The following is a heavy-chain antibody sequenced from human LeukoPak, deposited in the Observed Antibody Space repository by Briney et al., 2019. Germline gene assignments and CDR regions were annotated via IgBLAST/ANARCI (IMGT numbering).Heavy chain of an antibody. CDR1: GFTFSSYW. Sequence: QSGGSLRLSCAASGFTFSSYWMSWVRQAPGKGLEWVSVIYSGGSTYYADSVKGKFTISRDNSKNTLYLQMNSLRAEDTAVYYCARRSFFDYWGQGTLVTVSS. V-gene: IGHV3-66*04. J-gene: IGHJ4*02. CDR3: ARRSFFDY. CDR2: IYSGGST.